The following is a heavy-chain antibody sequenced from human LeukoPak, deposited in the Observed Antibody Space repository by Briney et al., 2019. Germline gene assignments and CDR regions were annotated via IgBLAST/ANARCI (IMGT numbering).Heavy chain of an antibody. J-gene: IGHJ4*02. Sequence: GGSLRLSCAASGFTFSNYNMNWVRQAPGKGLEWVSSIITSSSYIYYADSVKGRFTISRDNAKNSLYLQMNSLRAEDTAVYYCAKDQDGDYAPIDYWGQGTLVTVSS. D-gene: IGHD4-17*01. CDR2: IITSSSYI. CDR3: AKDQDGDYAPIDY. V-gene: IGHV3-21*04. CDR1: GFTFSNYN.